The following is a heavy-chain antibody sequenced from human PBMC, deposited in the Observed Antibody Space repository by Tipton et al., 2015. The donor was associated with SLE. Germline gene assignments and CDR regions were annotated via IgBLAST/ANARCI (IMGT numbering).Heavy chain of an antibody. J-gene: IGHJ4*02. CDR2: IYYSGST. Sequence: LRLSCTVSGGSISSHYWSWIRQPPGKGLEWIGYIYYSGSTNYNPSLKSRVTISVDTSKNQFSLKLSSVTAADTAVYYCARGLYGYYLDYWGQGILVTVST. CDR1: GGSISSHY. V-gene: IGHV4-59*11. D-gene: IGHD3-10*01. CDR3: ARGLYGYYLDY.